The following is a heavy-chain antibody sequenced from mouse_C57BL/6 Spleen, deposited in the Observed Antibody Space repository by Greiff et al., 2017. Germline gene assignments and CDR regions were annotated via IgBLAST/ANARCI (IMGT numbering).Heavy chain of an antibody. Sequence: QVQLQQSGPGLVQPSQSLSITCTVSGFSLTSYGVHWVRQSPGKGLEWLGVIWSGGSTDYNAAFISRLSISKDNSKSQVFFKMNSLQADDTARYYCARNGPIYYDFDYWGQGTTLTVSS. J-gene: IGHJ2*01. V-gene: IGHV2-2*01. D-gene: IGHD2-4*01. CDR3: ARNGPIYYDFDY. CDR1: GFSLTSYG. CDR2: IWSGGST.